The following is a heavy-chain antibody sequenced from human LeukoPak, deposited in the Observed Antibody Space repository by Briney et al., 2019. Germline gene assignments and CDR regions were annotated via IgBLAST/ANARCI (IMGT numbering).Heavy chain of an antibody. J-gene: IGHJ4*02. CDR1: GFTFSNAW. D-gene: IGHD3-10*01. V-gene: IGHV3-15*01. CDR2: IKSKTDGGTT. CDR3: TTGLDPIWFGELDY. Sequence: SGGSLRLSCAASGFTFSNAWMSWVRQAPGKGLEWVGRIKSKTDGGTTDYAAPVKGRFTISRDDSKNTLYLQMNSLKTEDTAVYYCTTGLDPIWFGELDYWGQGTLVTVSS.